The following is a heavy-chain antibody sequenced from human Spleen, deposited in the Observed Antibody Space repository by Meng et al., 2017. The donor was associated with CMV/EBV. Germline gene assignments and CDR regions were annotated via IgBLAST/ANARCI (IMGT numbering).Heavy chain of an antibody. CDR3: ARAYYTDAFDL. D-gene: IGHD3-3*01. CDR2: IYSGGST. V-gene: IGHV3-53*01. CDR1: GFTVSSNY. Sequence: GESLKISCAASGFTVSSNYMSWVRQAPGKGLEWVSVIYSGGSTYYADSVKGRFTISRDNSKNTLYLQMSSLRVADSAVYYCARAYYTDAFDLWGQGTVVTVSS. J-gene: IGHJ3*01.